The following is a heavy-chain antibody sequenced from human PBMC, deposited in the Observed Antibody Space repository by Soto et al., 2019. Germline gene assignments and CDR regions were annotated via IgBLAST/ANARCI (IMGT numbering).Heavy chain of an antibody. CDR1: GFAFSNFG. D-gene: IGHD3-10*01. J-gene: IGHJ1*01. V-gene: IGHV3-33*01. Sequence: GGSLRLSCAASGFAFSNFGLHWVRQAPGKGLEWVAVIWYDGSNKYYADSVKGRFTISRDNSKNTLYLQMNSLRAEDTAVYYCARDGRGVAYFQHWGQGTLVTVSS. CDR2: IWYDGSNK. CDR3: ARDGRGVAYFQH.